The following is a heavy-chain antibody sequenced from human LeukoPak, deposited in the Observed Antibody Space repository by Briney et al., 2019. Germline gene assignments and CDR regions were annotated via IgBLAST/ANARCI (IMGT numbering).Heavy chain of an antibody. V-gene: IGHV4-59*08. CDR1: GGSISSYY. Sequence: SETLSLTCTVSGGSISSYYWSWLRQPPGKGLEWIGYIYYSGSTNYNPSLKSRVTISVDTSKNQFSLKLSSVTAADTAVYYCARHRGSGSAIYGMDVWGQGTTVTVSS. D-gene: IGHD3-3*01. J-gene: IGHJ6*02. CDR3: ARHRGSGSAIYGMDV. CDR2: IYYSGST.